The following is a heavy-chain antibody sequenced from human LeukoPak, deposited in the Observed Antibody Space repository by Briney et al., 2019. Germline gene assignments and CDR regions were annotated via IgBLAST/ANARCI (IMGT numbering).Heavy chain of an antibody. V-gene: IGHV1-46*01. J-gene: IGHJ6*03. Sequence: ASVKVSCKASGYAFTSYYMHWVRQAPGQGLEWMGIINPSGGSTSYAQKFQGRVTMTRDMSTSTVYMELSSLRSEDTAVYYCARDYDKDYYYMDVWGKGTTVTVSS. CDR1: GYAFTSYY. CDR2: INPSGGST. D-gene: IGHD3-22*01. CDR3: ARDYDKDYYYMDV.